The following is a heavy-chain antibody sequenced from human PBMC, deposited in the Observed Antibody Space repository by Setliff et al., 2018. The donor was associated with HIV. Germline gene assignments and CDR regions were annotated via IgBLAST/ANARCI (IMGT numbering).Heavy chain of an antibody. CDR1: GFNFMFFA. J-gene: IGHJ6*03. CDR2: ISGSNSRT. V-gene: IGHV3-23*01. D-gene: IGHD2-15*01. Sequence: PGGSLRLSCTAPGFNFMFFAMSWVRQAPGKGLEWASGISGSNSRTDYVDSVKGRFTISRDKSKNTLYLQLNSLRAEDTAVYYCAKHECSGGCYYYMDVWGKGIMVTVSS. CDR3: AKHECSGGCYYYMDV.